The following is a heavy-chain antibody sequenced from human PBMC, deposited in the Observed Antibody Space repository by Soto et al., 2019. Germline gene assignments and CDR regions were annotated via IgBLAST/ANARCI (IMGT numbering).Heavy chain of an antibody. CDR2: IYHSGST. CDR1: GYSISSGYY. V-gene: IGHV4-38-2*01. J-gene: IGHJ4*02. CDR3: ASRGNSGYFDY. D-gene: IGHD2-21*02. Sequence: SETLSLTCAVSGYSISSGYYWGWIRQPPGKGLEWIGSIYHSGSTYYNPSLKGRVTISVDTSKIQFSLKLSSVTAADTAVYYCASRGNSGYFDYWGQGTLVTVSS.